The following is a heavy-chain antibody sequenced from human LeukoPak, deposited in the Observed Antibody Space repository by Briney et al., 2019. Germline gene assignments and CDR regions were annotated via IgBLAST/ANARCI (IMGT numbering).Heavy chain of an antibody. V-gene: IGHV2-5*02. CDR1: GFSLSTSGVG. Sequence: SGPTLVKPTQTLTLTCTFSGFSLSTSGVGVGWIRQPPRKALEWLALIHWDDDKRFSPSLKSRLTITKDTSKNQVVLTMTNMDPVDTATYYCAHTSMVRGVIAPYFDFWGQGTLVTVSS. D-gene: IGHD3-10*01. CDR2: IHWDDDK. CDR3: AHTSMVRGVIAPYFDF. J-gene: IGHJ4*02.